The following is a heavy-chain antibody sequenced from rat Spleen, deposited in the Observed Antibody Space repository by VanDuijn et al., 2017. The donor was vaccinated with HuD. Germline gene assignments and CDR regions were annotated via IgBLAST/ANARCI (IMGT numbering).Heavy chain of an antibody. J-gene: IGHJ1*01. CDR1: GFTFSDYG. Sequence: EVQLVESGGGLVQPGRSLKLSCAASGFTFSDYGMAWVRQAPTKGLEWVATITNTGGSTYYPDSVKGRFTISRDNAKSTLYLQMNSLRSEDTATYYCTRGLHGGYWYFDFWGPGTMVTVSS. V-gene: IGHV5-29*01. D-gene: IGHD1-11*01. CDR2: ITNTGGST. CDR3: TRGLHGGYWYFDF.